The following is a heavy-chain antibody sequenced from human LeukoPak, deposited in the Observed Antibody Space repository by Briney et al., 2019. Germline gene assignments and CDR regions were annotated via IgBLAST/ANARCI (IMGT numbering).Heavy chain of an antibody. CDR2: IKHDGSEK. V-gene: IGHV3-7*01. CDR1: GFTSGSYW. D-gene: IGHD4-23*01. Sequence: GGSLRLSCAASGFTSGSYWMNWVRRAPGKGLEWVANIKHDGSEKYYVDSVKGRFAISRDNAKNSLYLQMSSLRAEDTALYYCARDTVDYGGNAGHAFDIWGPGTMVTVSS. CDR3: ARDTVDYGGNAGHAFDI. J-gene: IGHJ3*02.